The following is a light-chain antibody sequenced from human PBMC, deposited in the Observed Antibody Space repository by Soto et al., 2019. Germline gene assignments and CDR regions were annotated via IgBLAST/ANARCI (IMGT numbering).Light chain of an antibody. CDR2: GAS. CDR3: QQYNTRPPLT. J-gene: IGKJ4*01. CDR1: QSVSSD. Sequence: EIVLTQSPATLSVSPGERATLSCRASQSVSSDLAWYQQKPGQAPRLLIYGASTRATGIPARFSGSGSGTEITPTISSRQDDEFSADYCQQYNTRPPLTFGGGTKVEIK. V-gene: IGKV3-15*01.